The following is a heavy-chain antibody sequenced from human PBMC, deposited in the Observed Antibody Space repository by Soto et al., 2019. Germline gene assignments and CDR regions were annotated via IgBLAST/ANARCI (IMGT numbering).Heavy chain of an antibody. J-gene: IGHJ4*02. V-gene: IGHV4-61*01. CDR3: ARVGVTMIRGADY. CDR2: IYYSGST. CDR1: GGSVNSGNYY. D-gene: IGHD3-10*01. Sequence: QVQLQESGPGLVKPSETLSLTCSVSGGSVNSGNYYWSWIRQPPEKGLEWIGYIYYSGSTNYNPSLKSRVTISLDTSKNQFSLSLNSVTAADTAVYYCARVGVTMIRGADYWGQGTRVTVSS.